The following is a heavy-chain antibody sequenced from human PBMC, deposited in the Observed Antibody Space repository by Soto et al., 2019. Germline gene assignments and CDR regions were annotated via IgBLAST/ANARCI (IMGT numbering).Heavy chain of an antibody. CDR1: GFNFNSYT. J-gene: IGHJ6*02. D-gene: IGHD2-15*01. CDR3: ARDCRGGSCYPGMDV. CDR2: ISSSGYI. Sequence: EVQLVESGGGLVKPGGSLRLSCAASGFNFNSYTINWVHQAPGKRLEWLSSISSSGYIFSTDSVRGRFTISRDNAKNSVYLQINSLRAEDTAVYFCARDCRGGSCYPGMDVWGQGTTVTVSS. V-gene: IGHV3-21*01.